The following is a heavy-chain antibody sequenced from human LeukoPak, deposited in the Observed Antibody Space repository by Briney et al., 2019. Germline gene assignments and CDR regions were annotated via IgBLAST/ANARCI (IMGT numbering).Heavy chain of an antibody. CDR1: GFTFSSYS. CDR2: ISSSSSYI. V-gene: IGHV3-21*01. CDR3: ARDHLRVEMATHDAFDI. D-gene: IGHD5-24*01. J-gene: IGHJ3*02. Sequence: GGSLRLSCAASGFTFSSYSMNWVRQAPRKGLEWVSSISSSSSYIYYADSVKGQFTISRDNAKNSLYLQMNSLRAEDTAVYYCARDHLRVEMATHDAFDIWGQGTMVTVSS.